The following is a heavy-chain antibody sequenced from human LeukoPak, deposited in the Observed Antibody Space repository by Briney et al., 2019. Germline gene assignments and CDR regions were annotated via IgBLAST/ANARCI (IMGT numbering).Heavy chain of an antibody. CDR2: IIPILGIA. Sequence: SVKVSCKASGGTFSSYAISWVRRAPGQGLEWMGRIIPILGIANYAQKFQGRVTITADKSTSTAYMELSSLRSEDTAVYYCARAEMVRGVITPYYGMDVWGQGTTVTVSS. CDR1: GGTFSSYA. V-gene: IGHV1-69*04. J-gene: IGHJ6*02. CDR3: ARAEMVRGVITPYYGMDV. D-gene: IGHD3-10*01.